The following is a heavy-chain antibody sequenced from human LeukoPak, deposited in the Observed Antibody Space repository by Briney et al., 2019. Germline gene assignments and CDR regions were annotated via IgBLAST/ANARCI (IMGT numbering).Heavy chain of an antibody. Sequence: GGSLRLSCAGSGFTFSSYGMSWVRQAPGKGLEWVSCIRGSGTSTYYADSVKGRFTISRDNSKNTLYLQMNSLRAEDTAVYYCAELGITMIGGVWGEGTTVTISS. J-gene: IGHJ6*04. CDR3: AELGITMIGGV. D-gene: IGHD3-10*02. CDR1: GFTFSSYG. CDR2: IRGSGTST. V-gene: IGHV3-23*01.